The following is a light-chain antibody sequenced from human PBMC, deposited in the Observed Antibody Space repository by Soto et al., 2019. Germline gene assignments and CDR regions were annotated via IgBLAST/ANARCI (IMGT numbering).Light chain of an antibody. CDR1: SGHSSYI. CDR2: PEGSGSY. CDR3: ETWDSNSWV. Sequence: QSVLTQSSSASASLGSSVKLTCTLNSGHSSYIIAWHQQRPGKAPRYLMKPEGSGSYNKGSGVPDRFSGSSSGADRSLTISNLQLEDEADYYCETWDSNSWVFGGGPKLTVL. V-gene: IGLV4-60*02. J-gene: IGLJ3*02.